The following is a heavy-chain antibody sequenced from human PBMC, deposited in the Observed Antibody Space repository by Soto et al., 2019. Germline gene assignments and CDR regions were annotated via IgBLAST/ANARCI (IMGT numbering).Heavy chain of an antibody. D-gene: IGHD6-25*01. CDR3: ARRKERSGPNYFDF. Sequence: ASVKVSCKASGYTLTTYDINWVRQATGQGLEWMGWMNPYTGNTGYAQKFRGRVTMTRNTSITTAYMELSGLSSEDTAVYYCARRKERSGPNYFDFWGQGTLVTVYS. CDR2: MNPYTGNT. CDR1: GYTLTTYD. V-gene: IGHV1-8*01. J-gene: IGHJ4*02.